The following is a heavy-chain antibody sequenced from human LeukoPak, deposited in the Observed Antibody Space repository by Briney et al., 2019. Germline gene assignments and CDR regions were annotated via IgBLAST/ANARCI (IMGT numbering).Heavy chain of an antibody. V-gene: IGHV3-7*03. CDR1: GFTFRNYW. CDR2: IKQDGSEK. J-gene: IGHJ4*02. Sequence: GGSLRLSCAASGFTFRNYWMSWVRQVPGTGLEWVANIKQDGSEKYYVDSVKGRFTISRDNAKNSLYLQMNSLRAEDTAVYYCARLSHYFDYWGQGTLVTVSS. CDR3: ARLSHYFDY.